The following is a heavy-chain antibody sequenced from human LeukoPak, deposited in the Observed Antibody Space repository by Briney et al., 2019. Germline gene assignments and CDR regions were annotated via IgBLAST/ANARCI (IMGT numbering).Heavy chain of an antibody. CDR2: INPNSGGT. J-gene: IGHJ1*01. V-gene: IGHV1-2*02. CDR1: GYTFTGYY. D-gene: IGHD3-22*01. Sequence: ASVKVSCKASGYTFTGYYMHWVRQAPGQGLEWVGWINPNSGGTNYAQNFQGRVTMTRDTSISTAYMELSRLRSDDTAVYYCARDGVGYYDSSGYYYFQHWGQGTLVTVSS. CDR3: ARDGVGYYDSSGYYYFQH.